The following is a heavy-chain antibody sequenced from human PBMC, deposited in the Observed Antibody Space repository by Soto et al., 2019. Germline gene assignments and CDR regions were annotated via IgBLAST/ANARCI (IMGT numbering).Heavy chain of an antibody. Sequence: PGGSPRLSCAASGFTFSSDSMSWVRQAPGKGLEWVSAISGSGGSTYYADSVKGRFTISRDNSKNTLYLQMNSLRAEDTAVYYCAKDSYGDLGASDTWGQGTMVTVSS. CDR1: GFTFSSDS. CDR2: ISGSGGST. J-gene: IGHJ3*02. D-gene: IGHD4-17*01. V-gene: IGHV3-23*01. CDR3: AKDSYGDLGASDT.